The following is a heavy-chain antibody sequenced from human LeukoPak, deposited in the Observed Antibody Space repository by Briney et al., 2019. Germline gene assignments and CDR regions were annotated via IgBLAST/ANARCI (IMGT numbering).Heavy chain of an antibody. Sequence: GASVKASCKASGYTFTSYGISWVRQAPGQGLEWMGWISAYNGNTNYAQKLQGRVTMTTDTSTSTAYMELRSLRSDDTAVYYCARDACSSTSCYEGVTSDYWGQGTLVTVSS. J-gene: IGHJ4*02. CDR2: ISAYNGNT. CDR1: GYTFTSYG. D-gene: IGHD2-2*01. V-gene: IGHV1-18*01. CDR3: ARDACSSTSCYEGVTSDY.